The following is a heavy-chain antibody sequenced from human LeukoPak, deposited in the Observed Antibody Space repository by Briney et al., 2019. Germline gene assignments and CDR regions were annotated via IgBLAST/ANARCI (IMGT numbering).Heavy chain of an antibody. Sequence: GGSLRLSCAASGFTVSSNYMSWVRQAPGKGLEWVSVIYSGGSTYYADSVKGRFTISGDNSKNTLYLQMNSLRAEDTAVYYCARSEGEWLAFDYWGQGTLVTVSS. CDR3: ARSEGEWLAFDY. CDR1: GFTVSSNY. J-gene: IGHJ4*02. V-gene: IGHV3-66*01. CDR2: IYSGGST. D-gene: IGHD6-19*01.